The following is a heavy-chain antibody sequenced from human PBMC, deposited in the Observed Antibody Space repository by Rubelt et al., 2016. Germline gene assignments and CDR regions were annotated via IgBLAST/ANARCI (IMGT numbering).Heavy chain of an antibody. D-gene: IGHD3-3*01. Sequence: VRQAPGKGLEWVAVTSYDGSNKYYADSVKGRFTISRDNSKNTLYLQMNSLRAEDTAVYYCARDPSGYKIDYWGQGTLVTVSS. J-gene: IGHJ4*02. CDR3: ARDPSGYKIDY. CDR2: TSYDGSNK. V-gene: IGHV3-30*04.